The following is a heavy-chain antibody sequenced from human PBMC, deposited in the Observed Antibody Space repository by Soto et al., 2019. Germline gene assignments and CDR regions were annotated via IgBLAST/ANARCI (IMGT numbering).Heavy chain of an antibody. CDR2: MNRDGTNI. Sequence: EVQLVESGGGLVQPGGSLRLSCAASEFTFNVYWVHWDRQAPGKGLVWVAHMNRDGTNINYADSVKGRFTISRDHAKNALYLQMNSLRVEDTAVYYCVRDRGQPDAFDIWGQGTVVTVS. CDR1: EFTFNVYW. CDR3: VRDRGQPDAFDI. D-gene: IGHD1-1*01. V-gene: IGHV3-74*01. J-gene: IGHJ3*02.